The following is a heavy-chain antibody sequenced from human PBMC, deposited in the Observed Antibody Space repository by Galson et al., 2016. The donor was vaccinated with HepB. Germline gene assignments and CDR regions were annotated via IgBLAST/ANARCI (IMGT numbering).Heavy chain of an antibody. CDR1: GFTFSSYG. J-gene: IGHJ4*02. Sequence: SLRLSCAASGFTFSSYGMHWVRQAPGKGLEWMAVIWNDGSNKYYADSVKGRFTISRDNSKNVLYLQMNSLRAEDTAVYYCARGVGYGSGSHFDYWGQGTLVTVSS. CDR3: ARGVGYGSGSHFDY. V-gene: IGHV3-33*01. CDR2: IWNDGSNK. D-gene: IGHD3-10*01.